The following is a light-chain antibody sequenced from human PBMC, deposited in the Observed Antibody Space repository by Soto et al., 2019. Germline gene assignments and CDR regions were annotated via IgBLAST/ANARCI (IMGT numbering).Light chain of an antibody. J-gene: IGKJ2*01. CDR1: QGIRDD. CDR3: LQDYDYPYT. CDR2: AAS. Sequence: AIQMTQSPSSLAASVGDRVTITCRASQGIRDDFAWYQQRPVKAPKLLIYAASNLQSGVTSRCSGSGSCTDFNLIISSLQPEDFATYYCLQDYDYPYTFGQGTKLEIK. V-gene: IGKV1-6*01.